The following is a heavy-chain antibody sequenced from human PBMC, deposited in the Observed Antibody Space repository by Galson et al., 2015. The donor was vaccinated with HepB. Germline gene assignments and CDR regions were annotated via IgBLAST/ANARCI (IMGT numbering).Heavy chain of an antibody. CDR1: GGTFSSYA. D-gene: IGHD3-3*01. CDR2: IIPMSGTT. V-gene: IGHV1-69*01. J-gene: IGHJ6*03. CDR3: ARGPRGVGALPYYYYMDV. Sequence: PGGTFSSYAISWVRQAPGQGLEWMGGIIPMSGTTNYEQKFQGRVTITADDSASTVYMDLSSLRSEDTAVYYCARGPRGVGALPYYYYMDVWGKGTTVTVSS.